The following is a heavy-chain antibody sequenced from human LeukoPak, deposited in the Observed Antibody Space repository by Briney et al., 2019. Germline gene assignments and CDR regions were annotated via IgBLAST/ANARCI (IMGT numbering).Heavy chain of an antibody. Sequence: PGGSLRLSCAASGFTFSSYWMHWVRQAPGKGLVWASRINSDGSSTSYADSVKGRFTISRDNAKNTLYLQMNSLRAEDTAVYYCARPNDSGYDLAHFDYWGQGTLVTASS. CDR2: INSDGSST. J-gene: IGHJ4*02. D-gene: IGHD5-12*01. V-gene: IGHV3-74*01. CDR1: GFTFSSYW. CDR3: ARPNDSGYDLAHFDY.